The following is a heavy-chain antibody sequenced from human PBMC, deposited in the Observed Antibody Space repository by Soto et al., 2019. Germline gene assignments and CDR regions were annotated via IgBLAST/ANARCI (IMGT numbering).Heavy chain of an antibody. D-gene: IGHD3-16*02. CDR2: IWYDGSNK. V-gene: IGHV3-33*01. CDR1: GFTFSSYG. J-gene: IGHJ3*02. Sequence: TGGSLRLSCAASGFTFSSYGMHWVRQAPGKGLEWVAVIWYDGSNKYYADSVKGRFTISRDNSKNTLYLQMNSLRAEDTAVYYCARDNRRLPFDIWGQGTMVTVSS. CDR3: ARDNRRLPFDI.